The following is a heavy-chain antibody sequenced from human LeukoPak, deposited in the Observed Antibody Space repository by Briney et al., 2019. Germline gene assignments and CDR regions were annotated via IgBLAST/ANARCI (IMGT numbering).Heavy chain of an antibody. J-gene: IGHJ4*02. CDR2: IGTAGNT. Sequence: TGGSLRLSCAASGFTFRSHYMHCVRQPTGKGLEWVSVIGTAGNTYYTDSVKGRFTISRENAKNSLYLQMDNLRAEDTAVYYCARSKSYSSGWTDFDCWGQGTLVTVSS. V-gene: IGHV3-13*01. CDR1: GFTFRSHY. CDR3: ARSKSYSSGWTDFDC. D-gene: IGHD6-19*01.